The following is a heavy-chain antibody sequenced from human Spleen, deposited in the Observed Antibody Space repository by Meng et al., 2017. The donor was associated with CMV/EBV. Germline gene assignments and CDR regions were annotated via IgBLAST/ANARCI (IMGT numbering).Heavy chain of an antibody. Sequence: SVKVSCKASGDTFSTYAISWVRQAPGQAPEWVGGIVPSLGVANSAPKFQGRVTIAADQSTNTAFVELSGLTSDDAAVYYCARGPFSPPGWFDPWGQGTLVTVSS. CDR2: IVPSLGVA. V-gene: IGHV1-69*10. CDR3: ARGPFSPPGWFDP. CDR1: GDTFSTYA. J-gene: IGHJ5*02.